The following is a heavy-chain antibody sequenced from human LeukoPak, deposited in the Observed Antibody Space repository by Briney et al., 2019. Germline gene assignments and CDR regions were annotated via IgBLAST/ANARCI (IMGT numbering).Heavy chain of an antibody. D-gene: IGHD4-17*01. J-gene: IGHJ4*02. CDR3: ARSIYTTVTTWYYFDF. V-gene: IGHV3-11*01. CDR2: ISSVSTTI. Sequence: GGSLRLSWAASGFTFSDYYMSWIRQAPGKGLEWVSYISSVSTTIDYADSVKGRFTISRDNAKNSLYLQMNSLRAEDTAVYYCARSIYTTVTTWYYFDFWGQGTLVTVSS. CDR1: GFTFSDYY.